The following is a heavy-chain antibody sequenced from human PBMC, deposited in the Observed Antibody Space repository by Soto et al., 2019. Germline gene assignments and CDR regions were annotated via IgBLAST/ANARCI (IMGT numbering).Heavy chain of an antibody. J-gene: IGHJ4*02. Sequence: SETLSLTCTVSGGSISSYYWNWIRQPPGKGLEWIGSIHHSGSTYYNPSLKSRVTISLDTSKNQFSLKLSSVTAADTAVYYCARDDYDSGGYSIDYWGQGTLVTVSS. CDR2: IHHSGST. CDR3: ARDDYDSGGYSIDY. CDR1: GGSISSYY. D-gene: IGHD3-22*01. V-gene: IGHV4-38-2*02.